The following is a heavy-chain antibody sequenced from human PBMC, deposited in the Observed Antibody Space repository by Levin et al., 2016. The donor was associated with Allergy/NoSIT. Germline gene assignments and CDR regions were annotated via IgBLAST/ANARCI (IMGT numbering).Heavy chain of an antibody. CDR2: INSDGSAT. CDR1: GFIFSSYW. J-gene: IGHJ6*02. V-gene: IGHV3-74*03. CDR3: ARDGGSSGSYSPSGYYGMDV. Sequence: GGSLRLSCAASGFIFSSYWMHWVRQAPGKGLVWVSLINSDGSATMYADSVKGRFTISRDSAKNSLYLQMNSLRAEDTAVYYCARDGGSSGSYSPSGYYGMDVWGQGTTVTVSS. D-gene: IGHD1-26*01.